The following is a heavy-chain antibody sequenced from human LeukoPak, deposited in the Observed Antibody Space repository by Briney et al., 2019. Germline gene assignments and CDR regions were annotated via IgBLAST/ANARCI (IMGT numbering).Heavy chain of an antibody. CDR1: GYTFTSYG. Sequence: GASVKVSCKASGYTFTSYGISWVRQAPGQGLEWMGRIIPILGIANYAQKFQGRVTITADKSTSTAYMELSSLRSEDTAVYYCAREYVEQRRGWFDPWGQGTLVTVSS. V-gene: IGHV1-69*04. D-gene: IGHD6-13*01. J-gene: IGHJ5*02. CDR2: IIPILGIA. CDR3: AREYVEQRRGWFDP.